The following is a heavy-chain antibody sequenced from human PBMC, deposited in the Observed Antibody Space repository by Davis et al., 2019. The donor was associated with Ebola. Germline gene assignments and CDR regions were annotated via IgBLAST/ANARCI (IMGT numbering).Heavy chain of an antibody. V-gene: IGHV4-39*01. J-gene: IGHJ4*02. Sequence: SETLSLTCTVSGGSISSSFYYWGWVRQPPGKGLKWIGSNYYSGSTYYNPSLKSRVTVSVDTSKNQFSLKLRSVTAADTAVYYCARQSSSSWGDYWGQGTLVTVSS. CDR2: NYYSGST. CDR1: GGSISSSFYY. D-gene: IGHD6-6*01. CDR3: ARQSSSSWGDY.